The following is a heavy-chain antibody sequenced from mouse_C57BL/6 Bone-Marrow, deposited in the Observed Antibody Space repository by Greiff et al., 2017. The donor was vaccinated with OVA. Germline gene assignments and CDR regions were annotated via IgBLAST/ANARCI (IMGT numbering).Heavy chain of an antibody. Sequence: QVQLQQSGAELVKPGASVKLSCKASGYTFTEYTIHWVKQRPGQGLEWIGWFYPGSGSIKYNEKFKDKATLTADKSSSTVYMELSRLTSEDSAVYFCARHEEDYYGSSLYAMDYWGQGTSVTVSS. D-gene: IGHD1-1*01. V-gene: IGHV1-62-2*01. CDR3: ARHEEDYYGSSLYAMDY. CDR2: FYPGSGSI. J-gene: IGHJ4*01. CDR1: GYTFTEYT.